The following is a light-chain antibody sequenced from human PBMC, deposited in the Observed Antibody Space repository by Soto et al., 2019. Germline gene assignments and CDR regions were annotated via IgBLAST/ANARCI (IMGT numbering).Light chain of an antibody. Sequence: QSVLTQPASVSGSPGQSITISCTGTSSDVGGYNYVSWYQQHPGKAPKLMIYEVSNRPSGVSNRFSGSKSGNTASLIISGLQAEDEADYYCSSYAGSNNFVFGTGTKVTVL. CDR3: SSYAGSNNFV. V-gene: IGLV2-14*01. CDR2: EVS. J-gene: IGLJ1*01. CDR1: SSDVGGYNY.